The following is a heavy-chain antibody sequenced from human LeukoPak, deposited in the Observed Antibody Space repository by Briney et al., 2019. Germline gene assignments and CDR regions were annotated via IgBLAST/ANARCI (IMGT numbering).Heavy chain of an antibody. Sequence: GGSLRLSCAASGFTFSSYSMNWVRQAPGKGLEWVSSISSSSSYIYYADSVKGRFTISRDNAKNSLYLQMNSLRAEDTAVYYCAREDGGKGLGYYYGMDVWGQGTTVTVSS. V-gene: IGHV3-21*01. J-gene: IGHJ6*02. CDR3: AREDGGKGLGYYYGMDV. CDR2: ISSSSSYI. D-gene: IGHD4-23*01. CDR1: GFTFSSYS.